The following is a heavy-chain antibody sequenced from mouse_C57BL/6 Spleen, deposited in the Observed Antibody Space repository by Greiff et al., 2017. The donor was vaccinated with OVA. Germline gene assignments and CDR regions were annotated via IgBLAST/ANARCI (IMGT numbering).Heavy chain of an antibody. Sequence: VQVVESGPELVKPGASVKISCKASGYAFSSSWMNWVKQRPGKGLEWIGRIYPGDGDTNYNGKFKGKATLTADKSSSTAYMQLSSLTSEDSAVYCCGREEYRVGYFDVWGTGTTVTVSS. J-gene: IGHJ1*03. CDR3: GREEYRVGYFDV. D-gene: IGHD1-1*01. CDR1: GYAFSSSW. CDR2: IYPGDGDT. V-gene: IGHV1-82*01.